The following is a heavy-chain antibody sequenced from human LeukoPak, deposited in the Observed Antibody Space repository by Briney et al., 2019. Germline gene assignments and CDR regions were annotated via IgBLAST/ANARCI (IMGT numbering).Heavy chain of an antibody. D-gene: IGHD2-15*01. CDR3: AKDCSGGSCYSN. J-gene: IGHJ4*02. CDR1: GFTFSSHE. CDR2: ISSSGSNI. V-gene: IGHV3-48*03. Sequence: GGSLRLSCAASGFTFSSHEMNWVRQAPGKGLEWVSYISSSGSNIYYADSVKGRFTISRDNAKNSLYLQMNSLRAEDTALYYCAKDCSGGSCYSNWGQGTLVTVSS.